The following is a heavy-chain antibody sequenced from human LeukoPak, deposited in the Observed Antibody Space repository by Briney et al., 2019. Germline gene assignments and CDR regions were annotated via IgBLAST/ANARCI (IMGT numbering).Heavy chain of an antibody. CDR2: IIPIFGIA. D-gene: IGHD4-17*01. CDR3: ATQVTTVPEKVNFRNWGYGMDV. V-gene: IGHV1-69*04. Sequence: SVKVSCKASGGTFSSYAISWVRQAPGQGLEWMGRIIPIFGIANYAQKFQGRVTITADKSTSTAYMELSSPRSEDTAVYYCATQVTTVPEKVNFRNWGYGMDVRGQGTTVTVSS. CDR1: GGTFSSYA. J-gene: IGHJ6*02.